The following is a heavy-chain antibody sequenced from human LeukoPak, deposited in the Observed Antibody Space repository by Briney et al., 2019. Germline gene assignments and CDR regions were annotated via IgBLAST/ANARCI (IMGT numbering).Heavy chain of an antibody. CDR3: TTSVYYYDSSGFERDY. V-gene: IGHV3-15*01. J-gene: IGHJ4*02. CDR1: GFTFSSFA. Sequence: PGGSLRLSCAASGFTFSSFAMTWVRQAPGKGLEWVGRIKSKTDGGTTDYAAPVKGRFTISRDDSKNTLYLQMNSLKAEDTAVYYCTTSVYYYDSSGFERDYWGQGTLVTVSS. CDR2: IKSKTDGGTT. D-gene: IGHD3-22*01.